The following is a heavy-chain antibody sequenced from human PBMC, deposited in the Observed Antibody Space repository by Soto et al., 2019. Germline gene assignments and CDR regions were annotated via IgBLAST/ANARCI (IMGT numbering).Heavy chain of an antibody. V-gene: IGHV1-3*01. Sequence: QVQLVQSGAEVKKPGASVKVSCKASGYTFTSYAMHWVRQAPGQRLEGMGWINAGNGNTKYSQKFQGRVTITRDTSASTAYMELSSLRSEDTAVYYCARSSSSWRSPLFDYWGQGTLVTVSS. J-gene: IGHJ4*02. CDR2: INAGNGNT. D-gene: IGHD6-13*01. CDR3: ARSSSSWRSPLFDY. CDR1: GYTFTSYA.